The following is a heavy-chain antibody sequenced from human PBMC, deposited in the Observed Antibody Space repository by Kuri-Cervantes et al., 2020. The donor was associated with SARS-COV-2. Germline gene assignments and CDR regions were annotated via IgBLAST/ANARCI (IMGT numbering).Heavy chain of an antibody. CDR2: INPNSGGT. J-gene: IGHJ6*03. Sequence: ASVKVSCKSSGYTFSDSYIHWVRQAPGQGLEWMGWINPNSGGTNYAQKFQGRVTMTRDTSISTAYMELSRLRSDDTAVYYCARAYLWSGYYTDYYMDVWGKGTTVTVSS. D-gene: IGHD3-3*01. CDR1: GYTFSDSY. CDR3: ARAYLWSGYYTDYYMDV. V-gene: IGHV1-2*02.